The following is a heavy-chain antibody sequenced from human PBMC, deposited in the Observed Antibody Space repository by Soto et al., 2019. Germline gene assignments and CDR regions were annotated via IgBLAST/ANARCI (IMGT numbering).Heavy chain of an antibody. Sequence: GGSLRLSCAASGFTFSNYAMSWVRQAPRKGLEWVSGIGGRGTSSYYADSVKGRFAISRGNSYNTLFLQLHSLRAEDTAVYYCAKSRYADSSGDYYDFWGQGTRVTVSS. CDR3: AKSRYADSSGDYYDF. CDR2: IGGRGTSS. J-gene: IGHJ4*02. D-gene: IGHD3-22*01. V-gene: IGHV3-23*01. CDR1: GFTFSNYA.